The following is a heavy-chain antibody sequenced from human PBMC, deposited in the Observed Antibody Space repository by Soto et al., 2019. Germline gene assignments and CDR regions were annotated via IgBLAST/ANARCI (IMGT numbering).Heavy chain of an antibody. CDR3: ARSLPYPDDSSGYYYGILDWYFDL. CDR2: INAGNGNT. Sequence: QVQLVQSGAEVKKPGASVKVSCKASGYTFTSYAMHWVRQAPGQRLEWMGWINAGNGNTKYSQKFQGRVTITRDTSASTAYMELSSLRSEDTAVYYCARSLPYPDDSSGYYYGILDWYFDLWGRGTLVTVSS. V-gene: IGHV1-3*01. J-gene: IGHJ2*01. D-gene: IGHD3-22*01. CDR1: GYTFTSYA.